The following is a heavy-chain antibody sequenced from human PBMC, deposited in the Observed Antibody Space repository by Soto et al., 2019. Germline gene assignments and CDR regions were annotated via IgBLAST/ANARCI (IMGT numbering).Heavy chain of an antibody. CDR2: IYHTGST. CDR1: GGSISNNDW. CDR3: VRILRDDYDAGGYFDL. J-gene: IGHJ2*01. V-gene: IGHV4-4*02. D-gene: IGHD4-17*01. Sequence: QVQLQESGPGLVKPSGTLSLTCAVSGGSISNNDWWSWVRQSPGKGLEWIGEIYHTGSTNYNPSLKNRVTISVDKSQNQVSLRLTSVTAVDTAVYYCVRILRDDYDAGGYFDLWGRGTLVTVSS.